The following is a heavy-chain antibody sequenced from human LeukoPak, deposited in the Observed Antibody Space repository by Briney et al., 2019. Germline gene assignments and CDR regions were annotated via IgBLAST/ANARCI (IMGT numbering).Heavy chain of an antibody. J-gene: IGHJ3*02. D-gene: IGHD3-9*01. V-gene: IGHV3-11*04. CDR3: ASLELPVDFDWLHPDAFDI. Sequence: GGSLRLSCAASGFTFSDYYMSWIRQAPGKGLEWVSYISSSGSTIYYADSVKGRFTISRDNAKNTLYLQMNSLRAEDTAVYYCASLELPVDFDWLHPDAFDIWGQGTMVTVSS. CDR2: ISSSGSTI. CDR1: GFTFSDYY.